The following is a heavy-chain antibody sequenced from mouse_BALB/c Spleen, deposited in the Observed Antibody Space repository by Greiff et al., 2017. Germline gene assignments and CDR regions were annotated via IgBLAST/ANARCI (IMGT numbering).Heavy chain of an antibody. D-gene: IGHD2-2*01. V-gene: IGHV1-7*01. J-gene: IGHJ4*01. Sequence: QVQLQQSGAELAKPGASVKMSCKASGYTFTTYWMHWVKQRPGQGLEWIGYISPSTGYTEYNQKFKDKATLTADKSSSTAYMQLTSLTSEDSAVYYCARWLPTFYYAMDYWGQGTSVTVSS. CDR3: ARWLPTFYYAMDY. CDR2: ISPSTGYT. CDR1: GYTFTTYW.